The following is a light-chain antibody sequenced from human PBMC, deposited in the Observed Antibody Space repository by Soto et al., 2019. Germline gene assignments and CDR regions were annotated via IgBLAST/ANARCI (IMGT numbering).Light chain of an antibody. Sequence: IQLTQSPSSLSASVGDRVTITCRASQDSTKYLAWYQQKPGKAPNLLIYDASTLHSGVPSRFSGSGSGTDFTLTITSLQPEDFATYYCQQLNVYPSTFGGGTKV. CDR2: DAS. J-gene: IGKJ4*01. CDR1: QDSTKY. V-gene: IGKV1-9*01. CDR3: QQLNVYPST.